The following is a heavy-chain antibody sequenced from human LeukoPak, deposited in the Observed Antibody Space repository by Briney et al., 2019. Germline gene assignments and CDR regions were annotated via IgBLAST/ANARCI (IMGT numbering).Heavy chain of an antibody. Sequence: AGGSLRLSCAASGFTFSSYAMHWVRQAPGKGLEWVAVISYDGSNKYYADSVKGRFTISRDNSKNTLYLQMNSLRAEDTAVYYCARDADCSGGSCYSAWFDPWGQGTLVTVSS. D-gene: IGHD2-15*01. CDR2: ISYDGSNK. V-gene: IGHV3-30-3*01. CDR3: ARDADCSGGSCYSAWFDP. CDR1: GFTFSSYA. J-gene: IGHJ5*02.